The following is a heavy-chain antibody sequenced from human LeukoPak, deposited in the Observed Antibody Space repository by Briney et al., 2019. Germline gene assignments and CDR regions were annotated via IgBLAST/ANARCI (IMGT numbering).Heavy chain of an antibody. V-gene: IGHV3-48*03. Sequence: HPGGSLRLSCEGSGFTFSSFEMNWVRQAPGKGLEWLSYIGSGGRTIYYADSVKGRFTISRDNARNSLYLQMNSLRPEDTAVYYCARQAGWMIVKPLDYWGQGTLVTVSS. CDR1: GFTFSSFE. D-gene: IGHD3-22*01. CDR2: IGSGGRTI. CDR3: ARQAGWMIVKPLDY. J-gene: IGHJ4*02.